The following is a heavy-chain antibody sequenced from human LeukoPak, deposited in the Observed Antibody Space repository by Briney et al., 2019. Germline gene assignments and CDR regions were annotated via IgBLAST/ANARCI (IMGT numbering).Heavy chain of an antibody. CDR2: ISNSGGGT. J-gene: IGHJ3*02. CDR1: GFTFSSYA. CDR3: AKGAGAEAFHI. Sequence: GGSLRLSCAASGFTFSSYAMGWVRQAPGKGLEWVSGISNSGGGTYYADSVKGRFTISRDNSESTLYLQMNSLRADDAAVYYCAKGAGAEAFHIWGQGTMVTVSS. D-gene: IGHD1-26*01. V-gene: IGHV3-23*01.